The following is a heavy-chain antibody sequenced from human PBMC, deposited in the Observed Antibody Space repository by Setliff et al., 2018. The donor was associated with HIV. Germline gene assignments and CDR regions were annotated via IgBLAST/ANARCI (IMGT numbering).Heavy chain of an antibody. V-gene: IGHV1-69*13. CDR2: IIPIFGTA. J-gene: IGHJ6*03. CDR3: ARVPNWGRVDYYMDV. D-gene: IGHD7-27*01. Sequence: GASVKVSCKASGGTFSSYAISWVRQAPGQGLEWMGGIIPIFGTANYAQKFQGRVTITADESASTAYMELSSLRSEDTAVYYCARVPNWGRVDYYMDVWGRGTTVTVSS. CDR1: GGTFSSYA.